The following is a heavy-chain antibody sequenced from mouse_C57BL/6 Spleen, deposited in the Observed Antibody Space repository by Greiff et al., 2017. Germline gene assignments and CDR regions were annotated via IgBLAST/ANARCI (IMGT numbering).Heavy chain of an antibody. D-gene: IGHD2-1*01. CDR2: IDPSDSYT. CDR3: ARRDDGNAWFAY. V-gene: IGHV1-69*01. J-gene: IGHJ3*01. Sequence: QVQLQQPGAELVMPGASVKLSCKASGYTFTSYWMHWVKQRPGQGLEWIGEIDPSDSYTNYNQKFKGKSTLTVDKSSSTAYMQLSSLTSEDSAVYYCARRDDGNAWFAYWGQGTLVTVSA. CDR1: GYTFTSYW.